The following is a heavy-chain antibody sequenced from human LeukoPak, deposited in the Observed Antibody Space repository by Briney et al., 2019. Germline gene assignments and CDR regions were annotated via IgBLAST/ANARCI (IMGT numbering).Heavy chain of an antibody. CDR1: GGSFSSGSYY. V-gene: IGHV4-61*01. CDR3: ARYSGYSSSWSNY. Sequence: SETLSLTCTVSGGSFSSGSYYWSWIRQPPGKGLEWIGYIYYSGSTNYNPSLKSRVTISVDTSKNQFSLKLSSVTAADTAVYYCARYSGYSSSWSNYWGQGTLVTVSS. CDR2: IYYSGST. D-gene: IGHD6-13*01. J-gene: IGHJ4*02.